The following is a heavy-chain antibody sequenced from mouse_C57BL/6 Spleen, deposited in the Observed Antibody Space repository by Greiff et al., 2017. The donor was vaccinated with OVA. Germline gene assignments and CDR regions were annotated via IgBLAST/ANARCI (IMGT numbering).Heavy chain of an antibody. CDR2: ISNGGGST. Sequence: EVKLMESGGGLVQPGGSLKLSCAASGFTFSDYYMYWVRQTPEKRLEWVAYISNGGGSTYYPDTVKGRFTISRDNAKNTLYLQMSRLKSEDTAMYYCARRDGYPYYYAMDYWGQGTSVTVSS. CDR1: GFTFSDYY. CDR3: ARRDGYPYYYAMDY. J-gene: IGHJ4*01. V-gene: IGHV5-12*01. D-gene: IGHD2-3*01.